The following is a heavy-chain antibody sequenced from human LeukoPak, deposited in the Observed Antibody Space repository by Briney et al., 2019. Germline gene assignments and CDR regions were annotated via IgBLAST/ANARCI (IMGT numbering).Heavy chain of an antibody. J-gene: IGHJ4*02. V-gene: IGHV3-53*01. D-gene: IGHD3-22*01. CDR3: ARKTDSGGSGDF. CDR1: GFTVSNNY. Sequence: GGSLRLSCAASGFTVSNNYMTWVRQAPGKGLECVSIIYSGGSTYYADSVKGRFTISRDNSKNTLYLQMNSLRAEDTAVYYCARKTDSGGSGDFWGQGTLVTVSS. CDR2: IYSGGST.